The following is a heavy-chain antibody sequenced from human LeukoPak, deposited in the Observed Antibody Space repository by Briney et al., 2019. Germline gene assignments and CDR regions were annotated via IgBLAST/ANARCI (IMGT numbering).Heavy chain of an antibody. J-gene: IGHJ1*01. CDR2: IRYDGSNK. V-gene: IGHV3-30*02. D-gene: IGHD2-2*02. CDR3: AKDPSYCSSTSCYTAYFQH. CDR1: GFTFSSYG. Sequence: GGSLRLSCAASGFTFSSYGMHWVRQAPGKGLEWVAFIRYDGSNKYYADSVKGRFTISRDNSKNTLYLQMNSLRAEDTAVYYCAKDPSYCSSTSCYTAYFQHWGQGTLVTVSS.